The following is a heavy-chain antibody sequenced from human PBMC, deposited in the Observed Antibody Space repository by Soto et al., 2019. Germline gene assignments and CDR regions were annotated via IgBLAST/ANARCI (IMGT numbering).Heavy chain of an antibody. CDR1: GGSISSGGYY. V-gene: IGHV4-31*03. J-gene: IGHJ5*02. Sequence: PSETLSLTCTVSGGSISSGGYYWSWIRQHPGKGLEWIGYIYYSGSTYYNPSLKSRVTISVDTSKNQFSLKLSSVTAADTAVYYCARWVTIFGVVSNWFDPWGQGTLVTVSS. CDR3: ARWVTIFGVVSNWFDP. D-gene: IGHD3-3*01. CDR2: IYYSGST.